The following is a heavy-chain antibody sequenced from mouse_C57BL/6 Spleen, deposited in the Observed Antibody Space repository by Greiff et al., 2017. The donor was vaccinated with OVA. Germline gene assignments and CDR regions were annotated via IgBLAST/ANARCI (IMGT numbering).Heavy chain of an antibody. CDR3: ARRGGPYDSPYFDY. Sequence: VQLQQPGAELVRPGSSVKLSCKASGYTFTSYWMHWVKQRPIQGLEWIGNIDPSDSETHYNQKFKDKATLTVDKSSSTAYMQLSSLTSEDSAVYYCARRGGPYDSPYFDYWGQGTTLTVSS. V-gene: IGHV1-52*01. CDR1: GYTFTSYW. J-gene: IGHJ2*01. CDR2: IDPSDSET. D-gene: IGHD2-4*01.